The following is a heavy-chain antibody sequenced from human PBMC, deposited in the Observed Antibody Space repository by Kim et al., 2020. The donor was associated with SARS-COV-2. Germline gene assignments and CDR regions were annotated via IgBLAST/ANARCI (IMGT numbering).Heavy chain of an antibody. J-gene: IGHJ4*02. CDR3: AIYSSGGIFYFDY. CDR2: IIPIFGTA. D-gene: IGHD6-19*01. CDR1: GGTFSSYA. Sequence: SVKVSCKASGGTFSSYAISWVRQAPGQGLEWMGGIIPIFGTANYAQKFQGRVTITADESTSTAYMELSSLRSEDTAVYYCAIYSSGGIFYFDYCGQGTLVSVSS. V-gene: IGHV1-69*13.